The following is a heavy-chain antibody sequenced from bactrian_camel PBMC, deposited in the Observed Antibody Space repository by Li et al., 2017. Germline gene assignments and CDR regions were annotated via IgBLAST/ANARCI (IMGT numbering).Heavy chain of an antibody. D-gene: IGHD6*01. CDR2: INTGGSPA. V-gene: IGHV3S31*01. Sequence: DVQLVESGGGLVRPGGSLRLSCAASGFTFSGYAMSWVRQAPGKGLERVSGINTGGSPAYYADSVKGRFTISRDNAKNTLFLHLNSLKIEDTAIYYCAYTGSNWGEFNYWGQGTQVTVS. J-gene: IGHJ4*01. CDR3: AYTGSNWGEFNY. CDR1: GFTFSGYA.